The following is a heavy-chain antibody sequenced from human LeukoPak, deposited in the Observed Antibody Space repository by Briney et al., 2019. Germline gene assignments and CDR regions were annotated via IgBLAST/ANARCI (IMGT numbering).Heavy chain of an antibody. D-gene: IGHD3-22*01. CDR2: ISGSGGST. J-gene: IGHJ4*02. V-gene: IGHV3-23*01. Sequence: PGGSLRLSCAASGFTFSSYAMSWVRQAPGKGLEWVSAISGSGGSTYYADSVKGRFTISRDNSKNTLYLQMNSLRAEDTAVYYCAKVINYYDSSGYPYFDYWGQGTLVTVSS. CDR3: AKVINYYDSSGYPYFDY. CDR1: GFTFSSYA.